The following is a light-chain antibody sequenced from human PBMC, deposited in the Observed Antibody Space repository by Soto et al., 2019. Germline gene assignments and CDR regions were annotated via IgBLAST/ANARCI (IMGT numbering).Light chain of an antibody. CDR2: EVT. CDR3: CSYTRSSTVI. V-gene: IGLV2-23*02. Sequence: QSALTQTASVSGSPGQSITISCTGTSNDVGSYNLVSWYQQLPGKVPKLMIYEVTKRPSGVSNRFSGPKSGNTASLTISGLQADDEADYYCCSYTRSSTVIFGGGTKLTVL. J-gene: IGLJ2*01. CDR1: SNDVGSYNL.